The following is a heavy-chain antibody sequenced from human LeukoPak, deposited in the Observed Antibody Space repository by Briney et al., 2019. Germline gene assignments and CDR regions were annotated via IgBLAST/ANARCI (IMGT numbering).Heavy chain of an antibody. CDR2: ISGSGGST. Sequence: GGSLRLSCAASGFTFSNYAMSWVRQAPGKGLEWVSAISGSGGSTYYADSVKGRFTISRDNSKNTLYLQMNSLRAEDTAVYYCAKDPGAYYYYYYMDVWGRGTTVTVSS. CDR3: AKDPGAYYYYYYMDV. D-gene: IGHD4-17*01. J-gene: IGHJ6*03. CDR1: GFTFSNYA. V-gene: IGHV3-23*01.